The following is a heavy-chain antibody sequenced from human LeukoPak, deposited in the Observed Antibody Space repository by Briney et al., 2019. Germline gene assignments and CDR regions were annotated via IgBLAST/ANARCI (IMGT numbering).Heavy chain of an antibody. CDR3: ARASPHGPGYGSGSYVDY. V-gene: IGHV4-30-2*01. Sequence: KTAETLSLTCAVSGGTISSGGYSWSWIRQPPGKGLEWIGYIYHSGSTYYNPSLKSRVTISVDRSKNQFSLKLSSVTAADTAVYYCARASPHGPGYGSGSYVDYWGQGTLVTVSS. D-gene: IGHD3-10*01. J-gene: IGHJ4*02. CDR2: IYHSGST. CDR1: GGTISSGGYS.